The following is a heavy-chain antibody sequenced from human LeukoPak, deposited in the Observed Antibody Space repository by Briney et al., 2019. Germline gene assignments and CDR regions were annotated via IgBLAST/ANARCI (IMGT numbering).Heavy chain of an antibody. J-gene: IGHJ6*02. Sequence: PGGSLRLSCAASGFTFSNYGMTWVRQAPGKGLEWVSTISGSGGGTYYADSVKGRFTISRDNSMNTLYLQMNSLRAEDTAVYYCAKDPYCSGGTCYGMDVWGQGTTVTVSS. V-gene: IGHV3-23*01. D-gene: IGHD2-15*01. CDR3: AKDPYCSGGTCYGMDV. CDR1: GFTFSNYG. CDR2: ISGSGGGT.